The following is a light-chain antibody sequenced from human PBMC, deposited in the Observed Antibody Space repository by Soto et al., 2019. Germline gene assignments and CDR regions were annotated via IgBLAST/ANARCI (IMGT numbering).Light chain of an antibody. J-gene: IGLJ1*01. CDR1: SGDIGSYNR. V-gene: IGLV2-14*01. CDR3: SSYTNINTRACV. CDR2: EVT. Sequence: SVLTQPASVSGSPGQSITISCTGTSGDIGSYNRVSWYQQHPGKAPKLIIYEVTDRPSGVSNRCSGSKAGNTASLTISGLQAEDEAEYYCSSYTNINTRACVFGTGTKVTVL.